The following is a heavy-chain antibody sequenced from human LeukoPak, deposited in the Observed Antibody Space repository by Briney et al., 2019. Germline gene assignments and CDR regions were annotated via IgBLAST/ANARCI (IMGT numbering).Heavy chain of an antibody. CDR3: ARSLGYCSGGSCHDFFDY. Sequence: SQTLSLTCTVSGGSISSGSYYWSWIRQPAGTGLEWIGRIYTSGSTDYNPSLKSRVTISVDTSKNQFSLKLSSVTAADTAVYYCARSLGYCSGGSCHDFFDYWGQGTLVTVSS. CDR1: GGSISSGSYY. V-gene: IGHV4-61*02. CDR2: IYTSGST. J-gene: IGHJ4*02. D-gene: IGHD2-15*01.